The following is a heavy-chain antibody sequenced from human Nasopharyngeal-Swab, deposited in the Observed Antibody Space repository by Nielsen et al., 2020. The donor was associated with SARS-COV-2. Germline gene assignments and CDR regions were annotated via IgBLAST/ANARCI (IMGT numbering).Heavy chain of an antibody. CDR2: IRSKTHGGAP. V-gene: IGHV3-49*01. J-gene: IGHJ3*02. D-gene: IGHD1-26*01. CDR1: GFTFGDYA. Sequence: GGSLRLSCTTSGFTFGDYAMSWFRQAPGKGLEWVGFIRSKTHGGAPEYAASVKGRFTISRDGAESIAYLQMNSLETEDTGVYYCARSVGSFYGQGAFDIWGQGTMVTVSS. CDR3: ARSVGSFYGQGAFDI.